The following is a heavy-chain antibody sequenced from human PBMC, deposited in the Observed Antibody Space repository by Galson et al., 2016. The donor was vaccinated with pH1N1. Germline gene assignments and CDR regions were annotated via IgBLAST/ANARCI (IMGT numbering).Heavy chain of an antibody. D-gene: IGHD3-3*01. CDR1: GFTFGYHG. CDR3: ATGGDYAFLH. V-gene: IGHV3-9*01. J-gene: IGHJ4*02. Sequence: SLRLSCAAAGFTFGYHGMHWVRQVPGKGLEWVSGINWSSGSIAYADSVRGRFTIARDNAKNSLYLQMNSLRPEDTAVYYCATGGDYAFLHWGQGALVTVSS. CDR2: INWSSGSI.